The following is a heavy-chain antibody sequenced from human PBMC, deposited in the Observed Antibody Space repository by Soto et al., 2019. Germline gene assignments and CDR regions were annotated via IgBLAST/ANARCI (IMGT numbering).Heavy chain of an antibody. Sequence: EVQLLESGGGLVQTGGSLRLSCEASGFTFSPYAMSWVRQAPGKGREWVWTISVGADATFYADSVKGRFAIFRDNSRTMFYLQMNSLRAEDTAVYYCAKGGDVYCSTTSCLFHFDYWGPGTLATVSS. CDR3: AKGGDVYCSTTSCLFHFDY. CDR2: ISVGADAT. V-gene: IGHV3-23*01. J-gene: IGHJ4*02. CDR1: GFTFSPYA. D-gene: IGHD2-2*01.